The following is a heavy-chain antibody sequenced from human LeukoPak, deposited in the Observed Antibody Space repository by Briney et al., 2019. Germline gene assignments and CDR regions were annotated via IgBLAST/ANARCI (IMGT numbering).Heavy chain of an antibody. V-gene: IGHV3-30*02. Sequence: PGGSLRLSCAASGFTFSSYGMHWVRQAPGKGLEGGAFIRYDGSDKYYADSVKGRFTISRDNSKNTLDLQMNSLRGEDTAVYYCAKPTSPSYYMDVWGKGTTVTVSS. CDR2: IRYDGSDK. CDR3: AKPTSPSYYMDV. D-gene: IGHD5-12*01. CDR1: GFTFSSYG. J-gene: IGHJ6*03.